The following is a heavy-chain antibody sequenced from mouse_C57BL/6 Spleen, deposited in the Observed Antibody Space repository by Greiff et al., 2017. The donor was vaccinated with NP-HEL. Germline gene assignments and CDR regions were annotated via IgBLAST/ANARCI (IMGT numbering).Heavy chain of an antibody. Sequence: EVHLVESGEGLVKPGGSLKLSCAASGFTFSSYAMSWVRQTPEKRLEWVAYISSGGDYIYYADTVKGRFTISRDNARNTLYLQMSSLKSEDTAMYYCTREADGYFFAMDYWGQGTSVTVSS. J-gene: IGHJ4*01. D-gene: IGHD2-3*01. CDR1: GFTFSSYA. CDR3: TREADGYFFAMDY. V-gene: IGHV5-9-1*02. CDR2: ISSGGDYI.